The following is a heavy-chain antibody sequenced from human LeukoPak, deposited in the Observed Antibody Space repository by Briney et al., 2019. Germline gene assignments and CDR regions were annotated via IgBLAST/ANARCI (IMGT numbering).Heavy chain of an antibody. Sequence: GGSLRLSCAASGFTFSSYSMNWVRQAPGKGLEWVSSISSHSSYIYYADSVKGRFTISRDNAKNSLYLQMNSLRAEDTAVYYCARDRSRGLFDAFDIWGQGTMVTVSS. CDR2: ISSHSSYI. CDR1: GFTFSSYS. D-gene: IGHD3-22*01. V-gene: IGHV3-21*01. CDR3: ARDRSRGLFDAFDI. J-gene: IGHJ3*02.